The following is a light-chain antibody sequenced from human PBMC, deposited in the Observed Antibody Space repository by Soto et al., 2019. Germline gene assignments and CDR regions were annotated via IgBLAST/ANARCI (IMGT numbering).Light chain of an antibody. CDR3: QRYGTSLPLT. CDR1: QSVSSNY. J-gene: IGKJ4*01. V-gene: IGKV3-20*01. CDR2: GAS. Sequence: EIVLPQSPGTLSLSPGDRATLSCRASQSVSSNYLAWYQQKPGQAPRLLIYGASSRATGIPDRFSGSGSGTDFTLTISRLEPEDFAVYYCQRYGTSLPLTFGGGTKV.